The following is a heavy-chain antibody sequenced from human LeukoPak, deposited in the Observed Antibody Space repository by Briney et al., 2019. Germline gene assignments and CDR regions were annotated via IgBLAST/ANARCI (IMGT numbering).Heavy chain of an antibody. CDR1: GFTFSTYV. V-gene: IGHV3-64D*06. CDR3: VRGTGY. J-gene: IGHJ4*02. Sequence: GGSLRLSCSVSGFTFSTYVMHWVRQAPGKGLEYVSAISSNGDNTYYADSVKGRFTISRDNSKNTLYLQMSSLRADGTAVYYCVRGTGYWGQGTPVTVSS. CDR2: ISSNGDNT.